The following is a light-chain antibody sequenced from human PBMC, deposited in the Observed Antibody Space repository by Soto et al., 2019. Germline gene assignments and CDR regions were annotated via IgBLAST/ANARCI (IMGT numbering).Light chain of an antibody. Sequence: QSVLTQPASVFGSPGQSITISCTGTSSDVGGYNFVSWYQQLPGKAPKLMIYGVTSRPSGVSNRFSGSKSGNTASLTISGLQPEDEAEYYCSSYTTSSTVVFGTGTKVTVL. CDR3: SSYTTSSTVV. CDR2: GVT. CDR1: SSDVGGYNF. J-gene: IGLJ1*01. V-gene: IGLV2-14*03.